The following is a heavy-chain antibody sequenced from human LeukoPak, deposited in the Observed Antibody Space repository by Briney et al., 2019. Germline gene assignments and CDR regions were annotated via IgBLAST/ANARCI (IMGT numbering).Heavy chain of an antibody. J-gene: IGHJ4*02. D-gene: IGHD3-22*01. CDR1: GFTLSSYQ. CDR3: ATGRECESSGYRHLDY. Sequence: PGGSLRLSCAASGFTLSSYQMSWVRQAPGEGLEWVAKIKPDGREKFYVDSVKGRFTISRDNAKKSLYLQMHSLRAADTAVYYCATGRECESSGYRHLDYWGQGTLVTVSS. CDR2: IKPDGREK. V-gene: IGHV3-7*01.